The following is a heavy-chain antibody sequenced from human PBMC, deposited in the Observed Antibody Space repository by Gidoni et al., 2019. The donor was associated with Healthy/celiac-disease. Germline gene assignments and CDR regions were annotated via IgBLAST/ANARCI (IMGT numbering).Heavy chain of an antibody. Sequence: QLQLQESGPGLVKPSETLSLTCTVSGGSISSSSYYWGWIRQPPGKGLEWIGSIYYSGSTYYNPSLKSRVTISVDTSKNQFSLKLSSVTAADTAVYYCARPRRLYYGMDVWGQGTTVTVSS. V-gene: IGHV4-39*01. D-gene: IGHD4-17*01. CDR2: IYYSGST. CDR1: GGSISSSSYY. J-gene: IGHJ6*02. CDR3: ARPRRLYYGMDV.